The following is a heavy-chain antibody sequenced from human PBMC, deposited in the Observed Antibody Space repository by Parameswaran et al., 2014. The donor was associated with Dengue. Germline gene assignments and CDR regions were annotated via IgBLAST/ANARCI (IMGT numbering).Heavy chain of an antibody. V-gene: IGHV3-13*04. D-gene: IGHD2-2*01. CDR3: ARAGSSCSSTSCYPSYAFDI. CDR2: IGTAGDT. CDR1: GFTFSSYD. J-gene: IGHJ3*02. Sequence: GSLRLSCAASGFTFSSYDMHWVRQATGKGLEWVSAIGTAGDTYYPGSVKGRFTISRENAKNSLYLQMNSLRAGDTAVYYCARAGSSCSSTSCYPSYAFDIWGQGTMVTVSS.